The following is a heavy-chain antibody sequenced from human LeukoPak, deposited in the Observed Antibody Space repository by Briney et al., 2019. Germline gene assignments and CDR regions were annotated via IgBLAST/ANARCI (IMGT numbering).Heavy chain of an antibody. Sequence: PGGSLRLSCAASGFTFSSYAMSWVRQAPGKGLEWVSAIRGDGTRTYYADSVKGRFTISRDNSKNKLYLQLNSLRAEDTAVYYCAKRNSSGWYYFDYWGQGMLVTVSS. CDR3: AKRNSSGWYYFDY. CDR1: GFTFSSYA. V-gene: IGHV3-23*01. J-gene: IGHJ4*02. CDR2: IRGDGTRT. D-gene: IGHD6-19*01.